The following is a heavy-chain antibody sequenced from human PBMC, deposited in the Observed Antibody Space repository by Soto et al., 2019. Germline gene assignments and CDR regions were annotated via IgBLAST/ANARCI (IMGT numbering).Heavy chain of an antibody. CDR3: ARGGGSYYSIYFDL. CDR1: GGSFSGYY. Sequence: QVQLQQWGAGLLKPSETLSLTCAVYGGSFSGYYWSWIRQPPGKGLEWIGEINHSGSTNYNPSLKSRVTISVDTSKNQFSLKLSSVPAADTAVYYCARGGGSYYSIYFDLWGRGTLVTVSS. J-gene: IGHJ2*01. D-gene: IGHD1-26*01. V-gene: IGHV4-34*01. CDR2: INHSGST.